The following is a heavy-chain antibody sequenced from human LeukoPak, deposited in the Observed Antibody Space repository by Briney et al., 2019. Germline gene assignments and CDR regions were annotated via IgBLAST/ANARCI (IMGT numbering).Heavy chain of an antibody. V-gene: IGHV3-21*01. J-gene: IGHJ6*03. CDR1: GFTLSSYS. CDR2: LSSSSSYI. Sequence: GGSLRLSCAASGFTLSSYSMNWIRQAPGKGLEWVSSLSSSSSYIYYADSVKGRFTISRDNAKNSLHLPMNRLRAEATAVHYCARDTGTVYSNYKAWSYMDVRGKGTTVTVSS. D-gene: IGHD4-11*01. CDR3: ARDTGTVYSNYKAWSYMDV.